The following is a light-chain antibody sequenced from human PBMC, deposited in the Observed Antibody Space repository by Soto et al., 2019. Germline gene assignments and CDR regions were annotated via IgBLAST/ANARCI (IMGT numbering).Light chain of an antibody. CDR1: QSISTL. V-gene: IGKV1-5*01. J-gene: IGKJ2*01. Sequence: DIQMTQSPSTLSASVGDRVTITCRASQSISTLLAWYQQKPGKAPKLLIYDASSLENGDPASLSGSGSGTEFALAISSLQSDDFATYYCQQYKSPPYTFGQGTKLEIK. CDR2: DAS. CDR3: QQYKSPPYT.